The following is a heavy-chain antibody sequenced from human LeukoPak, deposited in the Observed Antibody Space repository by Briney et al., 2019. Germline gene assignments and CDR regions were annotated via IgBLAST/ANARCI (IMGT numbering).Heavy chain of an antibody. V-gene: IGHV3-30-3*01. CDR1: GFTFSSYD. J-gene: IGHJ4*02. Sequence: GGSLRLSCAASGFTFSSYDMHWLRQAPGKGLEWVADISYDGSNKYYADSMKGRFTISRDNSKNTLYLQMNSLRAEDTAVYYCARDRSTQLYGPLDYWGQGTLVTVSS. D-gene: IGHD6-6*01. CDR2: ISYDGSNK. CDR3: ARDRSTQLYGPLDY.